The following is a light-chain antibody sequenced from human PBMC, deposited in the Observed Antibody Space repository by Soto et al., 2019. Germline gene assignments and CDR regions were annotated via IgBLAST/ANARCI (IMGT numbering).Light chain of an antibody. CDR3: TSYTSSATLE. CDR1: SSDIGQYNY. V-gene: IGLV2-14*03. CDR2: DVS. Sequence: QSVLTQPASVSGSPGQSITISCTGTSSDIGQYNYVSWYQHHPGKDPKLMIYDVSNRPSGVPNRFSGSKSGNTASLTIAGLQAEDQADYYCTSYTSSATLEVGGGTKLTVL. J-gene: IGLJ2*01.